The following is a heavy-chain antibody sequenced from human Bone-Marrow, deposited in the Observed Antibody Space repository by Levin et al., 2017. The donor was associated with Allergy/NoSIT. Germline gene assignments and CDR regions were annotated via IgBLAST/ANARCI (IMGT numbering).Heavy chain of an antibody. D-gene: IGHD6-13*01. V-gene: IGHV3-33*01. Sequence: GGSLRLSCAASGFTFNTYGMHWVRQAPGKGLEWVAYIWYDGARDFYGASMKGRFTISRDNSNNTLFLHMKNLRPDDTGVYFCARDSHVSSQLDFWGQGTLVTVSS. CDR3: ARDSHVSSQLDF. J-gene: IGHJ4*02. CDR2: IWYDGARD. CDR1: GFTFNTYG.